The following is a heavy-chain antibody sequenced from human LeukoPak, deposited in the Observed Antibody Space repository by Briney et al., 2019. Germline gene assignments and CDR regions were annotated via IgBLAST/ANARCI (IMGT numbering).Heavy chain of an antibody. CDR3: ARVGSSSWYDPWYFDY. D-gene: IGHD6-13*01. CDR2: ISSSSSYI. J-gene: IGHJ4*02. CDR1: GFTFSSYS. V-gene: IGHV3-21*01. Sequence: GGSLRLSCAASGFTFSSYSMNWVRPPPGKGLEGVSSISSSSSYIYYADSVKGRFTLSRDNAKNSLYLQMNSLRAEDTAVYYWARVGSSSWYDPWYFDYWGQGTLVTVSS.